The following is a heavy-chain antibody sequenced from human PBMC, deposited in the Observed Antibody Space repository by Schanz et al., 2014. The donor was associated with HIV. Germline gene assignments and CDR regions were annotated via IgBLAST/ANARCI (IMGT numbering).Heavy chain of an antibody. D-gene: IGHD6-25*01. J-gene: IGHJ4*02. CDR1: GYTFIGYY. CDR2: INPDNAGT. CDR3: ANEGLTGFIDY. Sequence: QVQLVQSGAEVKKPGASVKVSCKASGYTFIGYYMHWVRQAPGQGLEWMGWINPDNAGTNYAQKFQGRVTMTTDTSTSTAYMELRSLRSDDTAVYYCANEGLTGFIDYWGQGTLVTVSS. V-gene: IGHV1-2*02.